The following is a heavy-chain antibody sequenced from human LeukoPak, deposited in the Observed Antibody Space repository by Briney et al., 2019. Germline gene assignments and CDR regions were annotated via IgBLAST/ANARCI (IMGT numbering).Heavy chain of an antibody. J-gene: IGHJ5*02. D-gene: IGHD3-10*01. CDR3: ARDSGTTGEVKFDP. CDR2: IYGSGST. V-gene: IGHV4-4*02. CDR1: SASIFSSNW. Sequence: SETLSLTCTVSSASIFSSNWGSWVRQPPGKGLEWIGRIYGSGSTDYNPSLKSRVTMSIDTSKNQFSLNLISVTAADTAVYYCARDSGTTGEVKFDPWGQGTLVTVPS.